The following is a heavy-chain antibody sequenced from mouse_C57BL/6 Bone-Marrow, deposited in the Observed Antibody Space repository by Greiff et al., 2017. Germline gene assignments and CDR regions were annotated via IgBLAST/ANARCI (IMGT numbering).Heavy chain of an antibody. CDR2: ISNGGGST. V-gene: IGHV5-12*01. D-gene: IGHD2-1*01. Sequence: EVQVVESGGGLVQPGGSLKLSCAASGFTFSDYYMYWVRQTPEKRLEWVAYISNGGGSTYYPDTVKGRFTISRDNAKNTLYLQMSRLKSEDTAMYYCARHGVTTYYYAMDYWGQGTSVTVSS. J-gene: IGHJ4*01. CDR1: GFTFSDYY. CDR3: ARHGVTTYYYAMDY.